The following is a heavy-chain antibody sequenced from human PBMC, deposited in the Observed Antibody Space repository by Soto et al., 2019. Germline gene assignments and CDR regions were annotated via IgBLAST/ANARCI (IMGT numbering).Heavy chain of an antibody. CDR1: GFTFSSYS. V-gene: IGHV3-48*01. D-gene: IGHD3-16*02. Sequence: PGGSLRLSCAASGFTFSSYSMNWVRQAPGKGLEWVSYISSSSSTIYYADSVKGRFTSSRDNAKNSLYLQMNSLRAEDTAVYYCAREILHLGELSFVGAFDIWGQGTMVTVSS. CDR3: AREILHLGELSFVGAFDI. J-gene: IGHJ3*02. CDR2: ISSSSSTI.